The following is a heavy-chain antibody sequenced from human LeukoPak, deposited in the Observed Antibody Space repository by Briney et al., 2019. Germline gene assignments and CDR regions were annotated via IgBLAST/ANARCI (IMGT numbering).Heavy chain of an antibody. V-gene: IGHV1-3*01. CDR3: ARAGRYCSSTSCRSFDY. CDR1: GYTFTSYA. D-gene: IGHD2-2*01. Sequence: ASVKVSCKASGYTFTSYAMHWVRQAPGQRLEWMGWINAGNGNTKYSQKFQGRVTITRDTSASTAYMELSSLRSEDTAVYYCARAGRYCSSTSCRSFDYWGQGTLVTVSS. CDR2: INAGNGNT. J-gene: IGHJ4*02.